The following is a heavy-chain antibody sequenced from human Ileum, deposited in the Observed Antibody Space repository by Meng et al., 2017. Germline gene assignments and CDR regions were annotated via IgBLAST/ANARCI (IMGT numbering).Heavy chain of an antibody. CDR1: GGPVSSASYY. CDR3: ARFYGSGTFEVHDY. CDR2: IHYSGSR. J-gene: IGHJ4*02. V-gene: IGHV4-61*01. Sequence: VRLQESGPGRVRPPETLSPPCTVSGGPVSSASYYWSWIRQPPGKGLEWIGLIHYSGSRNYNPSLKSRVTMSVDTSKNQVSLRLTSVTAADTAVYYCARFYGSGTFEVHDYWGQGTLVTVSS. D-gene: IGHD3-10*01.